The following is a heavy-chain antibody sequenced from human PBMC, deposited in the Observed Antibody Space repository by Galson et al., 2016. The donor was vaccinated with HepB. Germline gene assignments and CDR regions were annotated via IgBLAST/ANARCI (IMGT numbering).Heavy chain of an antibody. J-gene: IGHJ6*02. D-gene: IGHD3-10*01. CDR2: TYYRSKWHN. CDR1: GDSVSNNHAA. Sequence: CAISGDSVSNNHAAWNRIRQSPSRGLEWLGRTYYRSKWHNEYAESLEGRIVINPDISKNQFSLQLSSVTPDDTAVYYCARVVELGRGFHVWGQGTTVTVSS. V-gene: IGHV6-1*01. CDR3: ARVVELGRGFHV.